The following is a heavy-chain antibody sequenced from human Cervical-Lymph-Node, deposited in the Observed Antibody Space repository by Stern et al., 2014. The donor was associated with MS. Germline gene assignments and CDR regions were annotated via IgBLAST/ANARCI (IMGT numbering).Heavy chain of an antibody. Sequence: ESGPALMKPTQTLTLTCNLSGFSISASGMCVSWIRQPPGKALEWLARIDWDDDKYYSTPLKTRLTISKDTAKNQVVLTMTNMDPVDTATYFCARIPRTHDAFDIWGQGTMVTVSS. CDR1: GFSISASGMC. CDR3: ARIPRTHDAFDI. V-gene: IGHV2-70*11. J-gene: IGHJ3*02. CDR2: IDWDDDK.